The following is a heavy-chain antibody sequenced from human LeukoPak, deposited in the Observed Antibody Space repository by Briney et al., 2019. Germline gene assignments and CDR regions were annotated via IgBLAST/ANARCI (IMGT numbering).Heavy chain of an antibody. CDR2: ISGSGGST. Sequence: GGSLRLSCAASGFTFSSYAMSWVRQAPGKGLEWVSAISGSGGSTYYADSVKGRFTISRDNSKNTLYLQMNSLRAEDTAVYYCAKLGYYDFWSGYFDYWGQGTLVTVSS. D-gene: IGHD3-3*01. CDR3: AKLGYYDFWSGYFDY. J-gene: IGHJ4*02. V-gene: IGHV3-23*01. CDR1: GFTFSSYA.